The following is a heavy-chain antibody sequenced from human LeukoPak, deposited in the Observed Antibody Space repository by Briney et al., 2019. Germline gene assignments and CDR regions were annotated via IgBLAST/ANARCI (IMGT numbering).Heavy chain of an antibody. CDR2: INPTGGST. CDR3: ARSKPDILTGYYDY. D-gene: IGHD3-9*01. CDR1: GYTFTSYY. J-gene: IGHJ4*02. V-gene: IGHV1-46*01. Sequence: ASVKVSCKASGYTFTSYYMHWVRQAPGQGLEWMGLINPTGGSTGYAQKFQGRVTMTRDMSTSTDYMELSSLRSEDTAIYYCARSKPDILTGYYDYWGQGTLVTVSS.